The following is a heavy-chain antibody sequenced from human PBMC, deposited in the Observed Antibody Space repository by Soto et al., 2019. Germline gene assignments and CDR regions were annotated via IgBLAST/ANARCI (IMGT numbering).Heavy chain of an antibody. J-gene: IGHJ6*02. CDR1: GFTFSNHY. CDR3: GRDPELWDENVATRPSIYYYGMDV. Sequence: QMQLVESGGGLVEPGGSLRLSCEASGFTFSNHYMSWIRQAPGKGLEWVSYISRSGSTIYYADSVRGRFTISRDNTKCSXXLQMDSLRAEDTAMYYCGRDPELWDENVATRPSIYYYGMDVWGQGTTVTVSS. V-gene: IGHV3-11*01. D-gene: IGHD3-16*01. CDR2: ISRSGSTI.